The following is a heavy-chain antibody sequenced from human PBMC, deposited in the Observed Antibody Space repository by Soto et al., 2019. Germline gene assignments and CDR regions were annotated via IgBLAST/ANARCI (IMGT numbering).Heavy chain of an antibody. CDR1: GFTFSSYG. CDR2: IWYDGSNK. V-gene: IGHV3-33*01. Sequence: QVQLVESGGGVVQPGRSLRLSCAASGFTFSSYGMHWVRQAPGKGLEWVAVIWYDGSNKYYADSVKGRFTISRDNSKNTLYLQMNSLRAEDTAVYYCARDLGVGATWGSFDPWGQGTLVTVSS. CDR3: ARDLGVGATWGSFDP. J-gene: IGHJ5*02. D-gene: IGHD1-26*01.